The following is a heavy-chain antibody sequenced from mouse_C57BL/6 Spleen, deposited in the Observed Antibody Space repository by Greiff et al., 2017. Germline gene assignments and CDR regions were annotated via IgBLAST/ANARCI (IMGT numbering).Heavy chain of an antibody. J-gene: IGHJ1*03. CDR2: IRYDGSN. D-gene: IGHD2-14*01. Sequence: EVQLVESGPGLVKPSQSLSLTCSVTGYSITSGYYWNWIRQFPGNKLEWMGIIRYDGSNNYNPSLKNRISLTRDTSKNQVYLKLNAVTTEDTATYYCARGGYFEYFDVWGTGTTVTVSS. CDR1: GYSITSGYY. CDR3: ARGGYFEYFDV. V-gene: IGHV3-6*01.